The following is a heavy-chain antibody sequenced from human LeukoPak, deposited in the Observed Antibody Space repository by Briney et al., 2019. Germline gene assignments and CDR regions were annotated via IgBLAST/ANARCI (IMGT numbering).Heavy chain of an antibody. CDR3: ARGDVTYYDFWSGYAFHFDY. CDR1: GGSFSGYY. CDR2: INHSGST. D-gene: IGHD3-3*01. V-gene: IGHV4-34*01. J-gene: IGHJ4*02. Sequence: KPSETLSLTCAVYGGSFSGYYWSWIRQPPGKGLEWIGEINHSGSTNYNPSLKSRVTTSVDTSKNQFSLKLSSVTAADTAVYYCARGDVTYYDFWSGYAFHFDYRGQGTLVTVSS.